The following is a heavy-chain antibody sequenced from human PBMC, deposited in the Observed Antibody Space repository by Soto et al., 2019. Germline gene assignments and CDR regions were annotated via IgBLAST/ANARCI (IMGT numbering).Heavy chain of an antibody. CDR2: IYYSGST. D-gene: IGHD3-10*01. CDR1: GGSISSYY. J-gene: IGHJ3*02. CDR3: ARLRGSGAFDI. V-gene: IGHV4-59*08. Sequence: QVQLQESGPGLVKPSETLSLTCTVSGGSISSYYWSWIRQPPGKGLEWIGYIYYSGSTNYNPSLTRRVTISVDTSKSQFSLKLSSVTAADTAVYYCARLRGSGAFDIWGQGTMVTVSS.